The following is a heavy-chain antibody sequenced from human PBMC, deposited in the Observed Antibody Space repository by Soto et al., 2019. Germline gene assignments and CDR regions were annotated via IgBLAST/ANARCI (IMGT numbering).Heavy chain of an antibody. D-gene: IGHD2-21*01. V-gene: IGHV3-23*04. Sequence: EVQLVESGGGMVQPGGSLTLSCAASGFTFNTYAMNWVRQAPGKGLEWVSAITGSGGTTFYADSVKGRFTISRDNSKTKLYLQMSSLSADDTAVYYCAKAPTEIGYFDYWGRGTLVTVSS. J-gene: IGHJ4*02. CDR1: GFTFNTYA. CDR3: AKAPTEIGYFDY. CDR2: ITGSGGTT.